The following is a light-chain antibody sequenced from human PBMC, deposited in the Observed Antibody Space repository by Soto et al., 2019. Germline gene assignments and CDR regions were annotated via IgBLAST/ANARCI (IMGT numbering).Light chain of an antibody. V-gene: IGLV2-18*02. J-gene: IGLJ2*01. CDR1: SGDVGTYNR. CDR2: EVT. Sequence: QSALTQPPSVSGSPGQSVTISCTGTSGDVGTYNRVSWYQQPPGTAPKLMIYEVTNRPSGVPDRFSGSKSGNTASLTISGLQAEDEADYYCSSYTSSTTVVFGGGTKATVL. CDR3: SSYTSSTTVV.